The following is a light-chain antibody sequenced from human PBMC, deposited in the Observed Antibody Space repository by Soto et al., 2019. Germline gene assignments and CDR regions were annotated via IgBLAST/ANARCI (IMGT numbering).Light chain of an antibody. CDR1: SSDVGAYNY. V-gene: IGLV2-14*01. Sequence: QSALTQPASASGSPGQSIAISCTGTSSDVGAYNYVSWYQQHPGKAPKLMIYDVSNRPSGVSSRFSGSKSGNTASLTISGLQAEDEADYYCSSYTSSRTYVFGPGTKLTVL. CDR3: SSYTSSRTYV. CDR2: DVS. J-gene: IGLJ1*01.